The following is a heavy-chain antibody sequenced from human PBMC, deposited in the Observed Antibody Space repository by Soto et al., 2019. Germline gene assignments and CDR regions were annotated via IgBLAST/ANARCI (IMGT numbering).Heavy chain of an antibody. CDR3: GRGGSWAKVDS. D-gene: IGHD6-13*01. V-gene: IGHV5-51*01. Sequence: GESLKISCKGSGYSFTSYWIGWVRQMPGKGLEWMGIIYPGDSDTRYSPSFQGQVTISADKSISTAYLQWSSLRSEDTAVYYCGRGGSWAKVDSWGPGTLVTVSS. J-gene: IGHJ4*02. CDR1: GYSFTSYW. CDR2: IYPGDSDT.